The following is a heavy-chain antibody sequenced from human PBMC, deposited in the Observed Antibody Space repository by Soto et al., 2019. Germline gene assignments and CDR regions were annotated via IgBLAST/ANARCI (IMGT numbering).Heavy chain of an antibody. CDR1: GFTFNNHA. V-gene: IGHV3-30-3*01. D-gene: IGHD7-27*01. Sequence: QAQLVQSGGGVVQPGRSLRLSCAASGFTFNNHAMHWVRQDPGKGLDWVAVISYDGSNKYHADSVRGRFTISRDNSNNTLYLQMNSLTSEDTAVYYCARVPYGEGGGHFAYWGQGTLVTVSS. J-gene: IGHJ4*02. CDR3: ARVPYGEGGGHFAY. CDR2: ISYDGSNK.